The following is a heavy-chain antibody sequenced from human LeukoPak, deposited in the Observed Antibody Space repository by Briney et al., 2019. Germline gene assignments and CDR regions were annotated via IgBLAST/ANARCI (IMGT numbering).Heavy chain of an antibody. CDR1: GYTFTTYY. D-gene: IGHD1-26*01. J-gene: IGHJ4*02. CDR2: VNPSSGST. V-gene: IGHV1-46*01. CDR3: AISPIVGTTYYFDS. Sequence: ASVKVSCKASGYTFTTYYMHWVRQAPGQGLEWMGIVNPSSGSTSYAQKFQGRVTMTRDTSTSTFYMELRSLKSEDTAVYYCAISPIVGTTYYFDSWGQGTLVTVSS.